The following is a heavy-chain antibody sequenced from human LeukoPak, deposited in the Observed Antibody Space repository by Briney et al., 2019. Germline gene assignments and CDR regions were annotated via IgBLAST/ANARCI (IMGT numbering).Heavy chain of an antibody. CDR3: ASAGPTDWLLWG. D-gene: IGHD3-9*01. V-gene: IGHV1-8*01. Sequence: ASVKVSCKASGYTFTSYDINWVRQATGQGLEWMGWMNPNSGNTGYAQKFQGRVTMTRNTSISTAYMELSSLRSDDTAVYYCASAGPTDWLLWGWGQGTLVTVSS. J-gene: IGHJ4*02. CDR2: MNPNSGNT. CDR1: GYTFTSYD.